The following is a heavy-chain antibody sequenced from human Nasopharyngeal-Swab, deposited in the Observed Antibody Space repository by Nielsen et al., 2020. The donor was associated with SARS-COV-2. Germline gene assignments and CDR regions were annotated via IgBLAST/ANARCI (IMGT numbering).Heavy chain of an antibody. D-gene: IGHD3-10*01. CDR3: ATGFAITMVRGVRYYYYGMDV. CDR1: GYTLTELS. Sequence: SVTVSCKVSGYTLTELSMHWVRQAPGKGLEWMGGFDPEDGETIYAQKFQGRVTMTEDTSTDTAYMELSSLRSEDTAVYYCATGFAITMVRGVRYYYYGMDVWGQGTTVTVSS. V-gene: IGHV1-24*01. J-gene: IGHJ6*02. CDR2: FDPEDGET.